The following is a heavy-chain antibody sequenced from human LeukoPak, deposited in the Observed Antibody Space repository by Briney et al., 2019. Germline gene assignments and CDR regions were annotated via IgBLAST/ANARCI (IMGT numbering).Heavy chain of an antibody. J-gene: IGHJ6*03. V-gene: IGHV4-34*01. CDR1: GGSFSGYY. D-gene: IGHD3-10*01. Sequence: SETLSLTCAVYGGSFSGYYCSWIRQPPGKGLEWIGEINHSGSTNYNPSLKSRVTISVDTSKNQFSLKLSSVTAADTAVYYCARGRGVNYYYYYYMDVWGKGTTVAVSS. CDR2: INHSGST. CDR3: ARGRGVNYYYYYYMDV.